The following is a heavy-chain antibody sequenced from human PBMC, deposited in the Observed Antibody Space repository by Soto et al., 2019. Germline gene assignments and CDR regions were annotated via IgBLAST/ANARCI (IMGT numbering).Heavy chain of an antibody. CDR1: GGSFTGYY. CDR2: INHSGST. D-gene: IGHD2-2*01. V-gene: IGHV4-34*01. CDR3: ARGSDHCTSTSCFEGYYYYLDV. Sequence: SETLSLTCAVYGGSFTGYYWSWIRQPPGKGLEWIGEINHSGSTNDNPSLKSRITISVDTSRNQFSLKLTTVTAADTTVCYCARGSDHCTSTSCFEGYYYYLDVWGKGTTVTVSS. J-gene: IGHJ6*03.